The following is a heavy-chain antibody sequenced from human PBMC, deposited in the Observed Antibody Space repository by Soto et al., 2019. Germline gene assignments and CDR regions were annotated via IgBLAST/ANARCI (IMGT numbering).Heavy chain of an antibody. CDR2: ISYDGYNK. CDR1: GFTFSSYA. V-gene: IGHV3-30-3*01. J-gene: IGHJ3*02. CDR3: ARGPYCSGGTCFGSQSAFDI. Sequence: QVQLVESGGGVVQPGTSLRLSCAASGFTFSSYAMHWVRQAPGKGLEWVAVISYDGYNKYYADSVKGRFTISRDNSKNTLYLQLNSLRAEDTAVYYCARGPYCSGGTCFGSQSAFDIWCQGTMVTVSS. D-gene: IGHD2-15*01.